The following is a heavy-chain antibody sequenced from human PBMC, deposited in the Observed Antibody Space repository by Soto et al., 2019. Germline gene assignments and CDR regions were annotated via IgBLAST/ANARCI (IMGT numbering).Heavy chain of an antibody. CDR1: GFTFSSYG. CDR3: AKDHYYDSRGGWFDP. V-gene: IGHV3-30*18. Sequence: TGGSLRLSCAASGFTFSSYGMHWVRQAPGKGLEWVAVISYDGSNKYYADSVKGRFTISRDNSKNTLYLQMNSLRAEDTAVYYCAKDHYYDSRGGWFDPWGQGTLVTVSS. CDR2: ISYDGSNK. D-gene: IGHD3-22*01. J-gene: IGHJ5*02.